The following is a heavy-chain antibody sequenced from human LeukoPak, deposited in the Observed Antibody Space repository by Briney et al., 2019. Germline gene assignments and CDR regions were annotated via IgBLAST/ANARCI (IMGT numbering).Heavy chain of an antibody. J-gene: IGHJ4*02. Sequence: ASVKVSCKASGYTFTSYGISWVRQAPGQGLEWMGWISAYNGNTNYAQKFQGRVTITADESTSTAYMELSSLRSEDTAVYYCARDSGRGVAGNLDYWGQGTLVTVSS. CDR1: GYTFTSYG. D-gene: IGHD6-19*01. V-gene: IGHV1-18*01. CDR2: ISAYNGNT. CDR3: ARDSGRGVAGNLDY.